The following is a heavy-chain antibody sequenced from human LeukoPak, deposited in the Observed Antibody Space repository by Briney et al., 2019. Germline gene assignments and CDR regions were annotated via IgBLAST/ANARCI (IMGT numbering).Heavy chain of an antibody. CDR2: IYYSGST. CDR3: ARQTRGYDFDY. D-gene: IGHD5-12*01. Sequence: SETLSLTCTVSGGSISSYYWSCIRQPPGKGLEWIGYIYYSGSTNYNPSLKSRVTISVDTSKNQFSLRLSSVTAADTAVYYCARQTRGYDFDYWGQGTLVTVSS. V-gene: IGHV4-59*08. J-gene: IGHJ4*02. CDR1: GGSISSYY.